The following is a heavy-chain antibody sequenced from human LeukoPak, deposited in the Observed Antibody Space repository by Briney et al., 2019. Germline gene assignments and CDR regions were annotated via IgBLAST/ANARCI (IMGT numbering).Heavy chain of an antibody. J-gene: IGHJ5*02. V-gene: IGHV4-61*02. CDR1: GGSISSGGYY. Sequence: SETLSLTCTVSGGSISSGGYYWSWIRQPAGKGLEWIGRIYTSGSTNYNPSLKSRVTMSVDTSKNQFSLKLSSVTAADTAVYYCARDKSKVAGTLRNNSWFDPWGQGTLVTVSS. CDR2: IYTSGST. D-gene: IGHD6-19*01. CDR3: ARDKSKVAGTLRNNSWFDP.